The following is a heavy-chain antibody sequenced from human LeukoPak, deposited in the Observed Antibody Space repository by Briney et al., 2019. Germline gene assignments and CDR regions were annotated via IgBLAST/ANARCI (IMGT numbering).Heavy chain of an antibody. Sequence: GESLKISCKGSGYSFTSYWSGWVRQMPGKGLEWMGIIYPGDSDTRYSPSFQGQVTISADKSISTAYLQWSSLKASDTAMYYCARGSSGSYRRIYYYYGMDVWGQGTTVTVSS. V-gene: IGHV5-51*01. CDR2: IYPGDSDT. J-gene: IGHJ6*02. CDR1: GYSFTSYW. CDR3: ARGSSGSYRRIYYYYGMDV. D-gene: IGHD3-10*01.